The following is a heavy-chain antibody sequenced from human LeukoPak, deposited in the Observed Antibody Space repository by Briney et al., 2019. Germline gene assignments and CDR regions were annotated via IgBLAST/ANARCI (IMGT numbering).Heavy chain of an antibody. J-gene: IGHJ4*02. D-gene: IGHD6-6*01. V-gene: IGHV4-59*01. CDR2: IYYSGST. CDR3: ASALYSSSHFDY. CDR1: GGSISIYY. Sequence: SETLSLTCTVSGGSISIYYWSWIRQPPGKGLEWIGYIYYSGSTNYNPSLKSRVTISVDTSKNQFSLKLSSMTATDTAVYYCASALYSSSHFDYWGQGTLVTVSS.